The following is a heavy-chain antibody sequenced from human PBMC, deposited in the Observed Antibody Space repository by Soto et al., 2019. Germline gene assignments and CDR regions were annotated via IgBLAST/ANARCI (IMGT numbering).Heavy chain of an antibody. CDR3: ARSPVLRGGAMDV. D-gene: IGHD3-3*01. V-gene: IGHV1-69*13. CDR1: GGTFSSYA. CDR2: IIPIFGTA. Sequence: SVKVSCKASGGTFSSYAISWVRQAPGQGLEWMGGIIPIFGTANYAQKFQGGVTITADESTSTAYMELSSLRSEDTAVYYCARSPVLRGGAMDVWGQGTTVTVSS. J-gene: IGHJ6*02.